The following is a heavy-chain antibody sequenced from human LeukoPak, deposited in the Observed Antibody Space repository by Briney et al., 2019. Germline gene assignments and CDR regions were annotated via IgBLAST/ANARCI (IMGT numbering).Heavy chain of an antibody. J-gene: IGHJ1*01. Sequence: ASVKVSCKASGYTFTSYGISWVRQAPGQGLEWMGWISAYNGNTNYAQKLQGRVTMTTDTSTSTAYMELSSLRSDDPAVYYCASLFRDEESSTYFQHWGQGTLVTVSS. D-gene: IGHD6-13*01. V-gene: IGHV1-18*01. CDR2: ISAYNGNT. CDR1: GYTFTSYG. CDR3: ASLFRDEESSTYFQH.